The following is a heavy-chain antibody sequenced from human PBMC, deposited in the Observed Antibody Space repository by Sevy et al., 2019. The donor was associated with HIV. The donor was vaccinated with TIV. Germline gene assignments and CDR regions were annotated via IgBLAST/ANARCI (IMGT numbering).Heavy chain of an antibody. D-gene: IGHD2-15*01. CDR3: VRLYCSGGSSYPIYYFDY. J-gene: IGHJ4*02. CDR2: LYYSGNT. Sequence: SQTLSLTCTVSGGSISSGDYYWSWIRQPPGKGLEWIGYLYYSGNTNYNPSLKSRVTISLDTFKNQFSLKLSSVTAADTAVYYCVRLYCSGGSSYPIYYFDYWGQGTLVTVSS. V-gene: IGHV4-30-4*01. CDR1: GGSISSGDYY.